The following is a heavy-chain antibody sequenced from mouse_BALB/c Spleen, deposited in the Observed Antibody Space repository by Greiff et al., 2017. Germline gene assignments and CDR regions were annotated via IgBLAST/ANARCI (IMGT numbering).Heavy chain of an antibody. Sequence: VQLQQSGAELAKPGASVKMSCKASCYTFTSYWMHWVKQRPGQGLEWIGYINPSTGYTEYNQKFKDKATLTADKSSSTAYMQLSSLTSEDSAVYYCARGRYGYAMDYWGQGTSVTVSS. CDR1: CYTFTSYW. CDR3: ARGRYGYAMDY. J-gene: IGHJ4*01. D-gene: IGHD1-1*02. CDR2: INPSTGYT. V-gene: IGHV1-7*01.